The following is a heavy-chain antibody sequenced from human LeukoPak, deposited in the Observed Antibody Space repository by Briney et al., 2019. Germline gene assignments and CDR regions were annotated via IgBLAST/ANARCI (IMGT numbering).Heavy chain of an antibody. J-gene: IGHJ5*02. CDR1: GYTFTGYY. Sequence: ASMKVSCKASGYTFTGYYMHWVRQAPGQGLEWMGWINPNSGGTNYAQKFQGRVTMTRDTSISTAYMELSSLRSEDTAVYYCARAGAVVDNWFDPWGQGTLVTVSS. D-gene: IGHD2-15*01. CDR2: INPNSGGT. V-gene: IGHV1-2*02. CDR3: ARAGAVVDNWFDP.